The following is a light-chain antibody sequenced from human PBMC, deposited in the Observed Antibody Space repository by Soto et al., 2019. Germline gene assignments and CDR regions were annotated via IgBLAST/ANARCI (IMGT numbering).Light chain of an antibody. CDR2: DAS. V-gene: IGKV1-5*01. J-gene: IGKJ1*01. Sequence: DIQMTQSPSTLSASVGDRVTITCRASQSISNWLAWYQQKPGNAPKLLIFDASNLESGVPSRFSGSGSGTEFTLTIDSLQPDDVATYYCQQYNSDSRTFGQGTELHIK. CDR1: QSISNW. CDR3: QQYNSDSRT.